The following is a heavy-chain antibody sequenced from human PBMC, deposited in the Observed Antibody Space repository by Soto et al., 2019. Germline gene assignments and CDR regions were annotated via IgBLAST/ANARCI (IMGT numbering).Heavy chain of an antibody. V-gene: IGHV1-18*01. CDR1: GYTFTSYG. J-gene: IGHJ4*02. CDR3: ARDAAAGLNDS. Sequence: QVQLVQSGAEVKKPGASVKVSCKASGYTFTSYGISWVRQAPGQGLEWMGWISAYNGNTKYAQKFQGRVTMTTDTSPSTAYMAVRSLSSADTAVYSCARDAAAGLNDSWGQGTLVTVSS. CDR2: ISAYNGNT. D-gene: IGHD6-13*01.